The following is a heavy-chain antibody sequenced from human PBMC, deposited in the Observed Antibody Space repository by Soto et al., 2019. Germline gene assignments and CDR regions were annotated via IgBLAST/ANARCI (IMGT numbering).Heavy chain of an antibody. J-gene: IGHJ4*02. Sequence: GESLKISCKVSGYTFSIYWIGRVRQIPGKGLEWMGIIYPSDSDARYSPSFKGQVTISADKSINTAYLQWNSLKASDTAIYYCARPANTVADHFDLWGQGTPVTVSS. D-gene: IGHD4-17*01. CDR2: IYPSDSDA. CDR3: ARPANTVADHFDL. CDR1: GYTFSIYW. V-gene: IGHV5-51*01.